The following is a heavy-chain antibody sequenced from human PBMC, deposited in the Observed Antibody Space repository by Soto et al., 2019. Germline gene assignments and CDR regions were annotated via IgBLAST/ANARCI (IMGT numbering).Heavy chain of an antibody. Sequence: GGSLRLSCAASGFTFSSYAMTWVRQAPGTGLEWVSTISGSGGDTYYADSVKGRFTISRDNSKNTLYLQMNSLRAEDTAVYYCAKTQVAYYFDYWGQGTLVTVSS. CDR3: AKTQVAYYFDY. CDR1: GFTFSSYA. J-gene: IGHJ4*02. CDR2: ISGSGGDT. V-gene: IGHV3-23*01.